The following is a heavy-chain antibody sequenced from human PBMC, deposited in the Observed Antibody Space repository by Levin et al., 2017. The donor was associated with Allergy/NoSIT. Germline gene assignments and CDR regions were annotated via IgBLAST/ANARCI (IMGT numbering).Heavy chain of an antibody. J-gene: IGHJ3*02. CDR2: IYPSDSNT. V-gene: IGHV5-51*01. Sequence: GESLKISCKGSGYSFTSHWIGWVRQMPGKGLEWMGIIYPSDSNTRYSPSFQGQVTISADKSISTAYLQWSSLKASDTAIYYCARHGKTSLRFDAFDIWGQGTMVTVSS. CDR1: GYSFTSHW. CDR3: ARHGKTSLRFDAFDI.